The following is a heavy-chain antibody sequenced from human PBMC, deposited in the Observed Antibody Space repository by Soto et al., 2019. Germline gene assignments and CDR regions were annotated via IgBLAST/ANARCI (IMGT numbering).Heavy chain of an antibody. V-gene: IGHV3-13*01. CDR3: ARERCSGGSCYGYYFDY. CDR1: GFTFSSYD. Sequence: GGSLRLSCAASGFTFSSYDMHWVRQATGKGLEWVSAIGTAGDTYYPGSVKGRFTISRENAKNSLYLQMNSLRAGDTAVYYCARERCSGGSCYGYYFDYWGQGTLVTVSS. D-gene: IGHD2-15*01. CDR2: IGTAGDT. J-gene: IGHJ4*02.